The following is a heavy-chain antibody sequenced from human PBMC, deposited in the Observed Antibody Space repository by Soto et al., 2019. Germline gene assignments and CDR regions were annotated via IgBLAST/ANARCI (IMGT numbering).Heavy chain of an antibody. J-gene: IGHJ4*02. CDR2: ISSDSVWI. D-gene: IGHD4-17*01. CDR3: ASGSYGDYSD. CDR1: GFTFSSST. Sequence: GGSLRLSCAASGFTFSSSTMNWVRQAPGKGLEWVSSISSDSVWIYYAASVKGRFTISRDNAKNSLFLQMSSLRAEDTAVYYCASGSYGDYSDWGQGTLVTVSS. V-gene: IGHV3-21*01.